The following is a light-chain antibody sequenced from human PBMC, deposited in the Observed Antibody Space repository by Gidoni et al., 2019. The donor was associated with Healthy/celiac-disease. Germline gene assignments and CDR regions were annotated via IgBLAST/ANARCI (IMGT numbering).Light chain of an antibody. Sequence: DIQMTQSPASLSASVGERVTITCRASQSISSYLNWYQQKPGKAPKLLIYAASSLQSGVPSRFSGSGSGTDFTLTISSLQPEDFATYYCQQSYSTSITFXQXTRLEIK. CDR3: QQSYSTSIT. V-gene: IGKV1-39*01. CDR1: QSISSY. CDR2: AAS. J-gene: IGKJ5*01.